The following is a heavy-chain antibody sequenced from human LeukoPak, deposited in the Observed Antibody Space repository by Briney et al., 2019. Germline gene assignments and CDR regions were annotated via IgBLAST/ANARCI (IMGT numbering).Heavy chain of an antibody. CDR2: IYYSGST. CDR1: GGSISSTTYY. J-gene: IGHJ4*02. D-gene: IGHD4-17*01. CDR3: AREYGDYVDYFDY. V-gene: IGHV4-39*07. Sequence: SETLSLTCTVSGGSISSTTYYWGWIRQPPGKGLEWIGSIYYSGSTYYNPSLKSRVTISVDTSKNQFSLKLSSVTAADTAVYYCAREYGDYVDYFDYWGQGTLVTVSS.